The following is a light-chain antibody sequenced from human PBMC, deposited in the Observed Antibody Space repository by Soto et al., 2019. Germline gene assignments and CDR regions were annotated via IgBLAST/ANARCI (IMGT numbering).Light chain of an antibody. J-gene: IGKJ5*01. CDR1: QSVSSY. Sequence: EIVLTQSPGTQSLSPGERVTLSCRASQSVSSYLAWYQQKPGQAPSLLIYDASNRATGIPARFSGSGSGTDFTLTIDGLEPEDFAVYYCQQYGYSPITFGQGTRLEI. CDR2: DAS. V-gene: IGKV3-20*01. CDR3: QQYGYSPIT.